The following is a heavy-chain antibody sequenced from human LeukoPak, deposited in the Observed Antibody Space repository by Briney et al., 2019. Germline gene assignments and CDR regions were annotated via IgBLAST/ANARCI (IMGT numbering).Heavy chain of an antibody. Sequence: PSQTLSLTCTVSGGSISSGGYYWSWIRQHPGKGLEWIGYIYYSGSTYYNPSLKSRVTVSVDTSKNQFSLKLSSVTAADTAVYYCARGLRYFDWLYPDYWGQGTLVTVSS. CDR2: IYYSGST. CDR3: ARGLRYFDWLYPDY. J-gene: IGHJ4*02. D-gene: IGHD3-9*01. V-gene: IGHV4-31*03. CDR1: GGSISSGGYY.